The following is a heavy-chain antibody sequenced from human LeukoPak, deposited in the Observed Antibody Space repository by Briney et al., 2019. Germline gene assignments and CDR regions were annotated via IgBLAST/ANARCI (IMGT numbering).Heavy chain of an antibody. J-gene: IGHJ4*02. V-gene: IGHV3-30-3*01. Sequence: GGSLRLSCAASRFTFSSYAIHWVRQAPGKGLEWVAVISHDGSNKNYADSVKGRFTISRDNSKNTLYLQMNSLRAEDTAVYYCARAPGSSSSWSYFDFWGQGTLVTVSP. CDR2: ISHDGSNK. CDR3: ARAPGSSSSWSYFDF. D-gene: IGHD6-13*01. CDR1: RFTFSSYA.